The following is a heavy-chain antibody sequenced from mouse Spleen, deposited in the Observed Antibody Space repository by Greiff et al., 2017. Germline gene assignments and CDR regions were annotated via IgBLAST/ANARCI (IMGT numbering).Heavy chain of an antibody. Sequence: EVKVVESGGDLVKPGGSLKLSCAASGFTFSSYGMSWVRQTPDKRLEWVATISSGGSYTYYPDSVKGRFTISRDNAKNTLYLQMSSLKSEDTAMYYCARHEDYGNYVDYWGQGTTLTVSS. CDR2: ISSGGSYT. J-gene: IGHJ2*01. V-gene: IGHV5-6*01. D-gene: IGHD2-1*01. CDR3: ARHEDYGNYVDY. CDR1: GFTFSSYG.